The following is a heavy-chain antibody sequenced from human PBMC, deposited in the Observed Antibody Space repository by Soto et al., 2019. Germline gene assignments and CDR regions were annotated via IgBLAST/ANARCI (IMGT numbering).Heavy chain of an antibody. CDR3: ARAPLSSGWRNYYYYGMDV. CDR2: IIPIFGTA. J-gene: IGHJ6*02. V-gene: IGHV1-69*13. D-gene: IGHD6-19*01. CDR1: GGTFSSYA. Sequence: ASVKVSCKASGGTFSSYAISWVRQAPGQGLEWMGGIIPIFGTANYAQKFQGRVTITADESTSTAYMELSSLRSEDTAVYYCARAPLSSGWRNYYYYGMDVWGQGTTVTVSS.